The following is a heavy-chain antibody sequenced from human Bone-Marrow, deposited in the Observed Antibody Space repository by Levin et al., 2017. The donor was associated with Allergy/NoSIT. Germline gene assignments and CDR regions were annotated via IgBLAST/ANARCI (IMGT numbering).Heavy chain of an antibody. CDR2: LSSDGDQK. D-gene: IGHD3-16*01. CDR1: GFFIKSPS. J-gene: IGHJ6*02. Sequence: LSLTCAASGFFIKSPSIHWVRQTPARGLEWLAVLSSDGDQKSYADSVRGRFTMSRDNSKNTVYLQMDTLGFEDSGVYYCARVITLGIYYFFYGLDVWGQGTTVTV. V-gene: IGHV3-30*03. CDR3: ARVITLGIYYFFYGLDV.